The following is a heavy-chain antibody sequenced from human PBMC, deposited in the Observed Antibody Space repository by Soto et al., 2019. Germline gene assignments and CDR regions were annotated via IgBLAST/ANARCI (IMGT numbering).Heavy chain of an antibody. D-gene: IGHD3-10*01. CDR1: GFTFSDYY. CDR3: ASDLLSYYYALDL. V-gene: IGHV3-11*05. Sequence: QVQLVESGGGLVKPGGSLRLSCAASGFTFSDYYMSWIRQAPGKGLEWVSYISSSSSYTNYADSVKGRFTISRDNAKNSLYLQMNSLRAEDTAVYYCASDLLSYYYALDLWGRGTLVTVSS. J-gene: IGHJ2*01. CDR2: ISSSSSYT.